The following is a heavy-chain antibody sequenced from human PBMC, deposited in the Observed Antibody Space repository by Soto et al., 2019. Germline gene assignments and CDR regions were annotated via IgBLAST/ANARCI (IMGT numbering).Heavy chain of an antibody. J-gene: IGHJ4*02. D-gene: IGHD6-19*01. V-gene: IGHV4-34*01. CDR1: GGSFSGYY. CDR3: ARAGDSSGPVALGY. CDR2: IYHSGST. Sequence: SETLSLTCAVYGGSFSGYYWSWIRQPPGKGLEWIGYIYHSGSTYYNPSLKSRVTLSVDRSKNQFSLKLSSVTAADTAVYYCARAGDSSGPVALGYWGQGTLVTVSS.